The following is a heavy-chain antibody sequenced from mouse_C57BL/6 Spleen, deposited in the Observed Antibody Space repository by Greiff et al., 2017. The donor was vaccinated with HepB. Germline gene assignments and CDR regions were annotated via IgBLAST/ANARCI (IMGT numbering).Heavy chain of an antibody. CDR1: GYAFTNYL. D-gene: IGHD1-2*01. J-gene: IGHJ2*01. CDR3: ARSRQGYFDY. CDR2: INPGSGGT. Sequence: VHLVESGAELVRPGTSVKVSCKASGYAFTNYLIEWVKQRPGQGLEWIGVINPGSGGTNYNEKFKGKATLTADKSSSTAYMQLSSLTSEDSAVYFCARSRQGYFDYWGQGTTLTVSS. V-gene: IGHV1-54*01.